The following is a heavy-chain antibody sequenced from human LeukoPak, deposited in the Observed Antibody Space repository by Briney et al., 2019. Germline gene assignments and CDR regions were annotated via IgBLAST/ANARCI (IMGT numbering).Heavy chain of an antibody. V-gene: IGHV4-61*02. D-gene: IGHD6-6*01. Sequence: SETLSLTCTVSGGSISSSSYYWSWIRQPAGKGLEWIGRIYTSGSTNYNPSLKSRVTMSVDTSKNQFSLKLSSVTAADTAVYYCARIDAEYSSSVPQDNLDAFDIWGQGTMVTVSS. CDR1: GGSISSSSYY. J-gene: IGHJ3*02. CDR2: IYTSGST. CDR3: ARIDAEYSSSVPQDNLDAFDI.